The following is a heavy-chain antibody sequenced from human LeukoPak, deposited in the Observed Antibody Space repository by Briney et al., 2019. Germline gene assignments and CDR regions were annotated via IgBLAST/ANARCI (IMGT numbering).Heavy chain of an antibody. Sequence: PGGSLRLSCAASGFTFSNYAMSWVRQAPGKGLEWVSGITGRSTYYADSVKGRFTISRDNSKNTLYLQMNSLRAEDTAVYYCARDTLYTRVSRFDYWGQGTLVTVSS. CDR2: ITGRST. J-gene: IGHJ4*02. V-gene: IGHV3-23*01. CDR3: ARDTLYTRVSRFDY. CDR1: GFTFSNYA. D-gene: IGHD3-16*02.